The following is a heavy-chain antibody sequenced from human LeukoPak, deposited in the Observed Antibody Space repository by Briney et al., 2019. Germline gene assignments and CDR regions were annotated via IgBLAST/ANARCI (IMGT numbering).Heavy chain of an antibody. Sequence: SETLPLTCAVYGGSFSGYYWSWIRQPPGKGLEWIGEINHSGSTNYNPSLKSRVTISVDTSKNQFSLKMTSVTAADTAFYFCARSEINDYMNYWGQGMPVTVSS. CDR1: GGSFSGYY. D-gene: IGHD4-11*01. J-gene: IGHJ4*02. CDR2: INHSGST. CDR3: ARSEINDYMNY. V-gene: IGHV4-34*01.